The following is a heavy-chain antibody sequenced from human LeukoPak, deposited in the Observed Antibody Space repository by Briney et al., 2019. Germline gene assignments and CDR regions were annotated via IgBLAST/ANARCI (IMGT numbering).Heavy chain of an antibody. J-gene: IGHJ4*02. CDR3: AREDSSGYANFDY. CDR2: IKQDGSEK. D-gene: IGHD3-22*01. Sequence: GGSLRLSCAASGFTFSSYWMSWFRQAPGKGLEWVANIKQDGSEKYYVDSVKGRFTISRDNAKNSLYLQMNSLRAEDTAVYYCAREDSSGYANFDYWGQGTLVTVSS. V-gene: IGHV3-7*01. CDR1: GFTFSSYW.